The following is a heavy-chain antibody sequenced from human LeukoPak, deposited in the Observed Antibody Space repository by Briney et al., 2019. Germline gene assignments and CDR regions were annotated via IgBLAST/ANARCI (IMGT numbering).Heavy chain of an antibody. D-gene: IGHD2-2*01. J-gene: IGHJ5*02. V-gene: IGHV1-18*01. CDR2: IMAYNGNT. CDR1: GYTFSSSV. Sequence: GSGKVSCKTSGYTFSSSVISCLLQAPGQGLEFMRWIMAYNGNTNYAQKLQGRVTMTTDTSTSTAYMELRSMRSDDTAVYYCARISRYCSSTSCYAVDPWGQGTLVSVSS. CDR3: ARISRYCSSTSCYAVDP.